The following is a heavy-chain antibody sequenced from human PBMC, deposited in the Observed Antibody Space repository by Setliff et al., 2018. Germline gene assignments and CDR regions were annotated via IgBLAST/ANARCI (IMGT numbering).Heavy chain of an antibody. J-gene: IGHJ4*02. CDR2: INSGGSST. Sequence: GGSLRLSCAASGFTFSSSSMTWVRQAPGKGLEWVSAINSGGSSTYYADSVKGRFTISRDNSKNTLYLQMNSLRAEDTAVYYCARADTSGGYYFDDWGQGTLVTVSS. D-gene: IGHD3-22*01. CDR3: ARADTSGGYYFDD. V-gene: IGHV3-23*01. CDR1: GFTFSSSS.